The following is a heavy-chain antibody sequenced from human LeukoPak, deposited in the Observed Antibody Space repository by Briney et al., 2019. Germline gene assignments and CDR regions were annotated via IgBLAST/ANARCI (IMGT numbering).Heavy chain of an antibody. CDR3: ARRAGAYSHPYDY. CDR2: IYSDNT. CDR1: GFTFSSYA. V-gene: IGHV3-53*01. Sequence: GGSLRLSCAASGFTFSSYAMTWVRQAPGKGLEWVSFIYSDNTHYSDSVKGRFTISRDNSKNTLYLQMNSLRAEDTAVYYCARRAGAYSHPYDYWGQGTLVTVSS. D-gene: IGHD4/OR15-4a*01. J-gene: IGHJ4*02.